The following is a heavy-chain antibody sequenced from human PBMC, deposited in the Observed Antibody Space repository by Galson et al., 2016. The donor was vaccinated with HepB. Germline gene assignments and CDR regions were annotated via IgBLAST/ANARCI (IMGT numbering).Heavy chain of an antibody. Sequence: SLRLSCAASGFTLRNYALSWVRRAPGKGLGWVSHIAGPTPNPHYADSVRGRFSIYRDNSRDTLYLQMDSLTAEDSAIYYCTTWLSHHFDYWGQGTRVTVSS. V-gene: IGHV3-23*01. CDR3: TTWLSHHFDY. CDR1: GFTLRNYA. J-gene: IGHJ4*02. D-gene: IGHD6-19*01. CDR2: IAGPTPNP.